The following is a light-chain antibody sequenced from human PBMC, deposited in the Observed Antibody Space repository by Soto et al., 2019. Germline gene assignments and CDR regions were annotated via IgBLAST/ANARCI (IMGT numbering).Light chain of an antibody. CDR1: QSVLYNSNNKNY. Sequence: DIVMTQSPDSLAVSLGERATINCKSSQSVLYNSNNKNYLAWYQQTPGQPPKLLISWASTRQSGVPDRFIGSGSGTDFTLTISSLQAEDVAVYYCQQYLSSPLTFGEGTKVEIK. CDR2: WAS. V-gene: IGKV4-1*01. J-gene: IGKJ4*01. CDR3: QQYLSSPLT.